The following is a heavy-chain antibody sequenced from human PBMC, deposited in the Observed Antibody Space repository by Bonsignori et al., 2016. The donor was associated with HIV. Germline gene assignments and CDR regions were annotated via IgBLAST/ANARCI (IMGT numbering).Heavy chain of an antibody. Sequence: GESLKISCAASGYTFSTYWMHWVRQVPGKGLVWVSRINTDGTITDYADSVKGRFTISRDNAKNTLYLQMNSLRAEDTAVYYCARDLGGRMGHWGLGTLVTVSS. V-gene: IGHV3-74*01. CDR2: INTDGTIT. CDR3: ARDLGGRMGH. D-gene: IGHD1-26*01. J-gene: IGHJ4*02. CDR1: GYTFSTYW.